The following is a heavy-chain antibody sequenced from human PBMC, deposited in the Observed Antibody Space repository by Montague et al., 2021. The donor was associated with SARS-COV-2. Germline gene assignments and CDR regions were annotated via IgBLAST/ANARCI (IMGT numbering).Heavy chain of an antibody. V-gene: IGHV2-5*02. D-gene: IGHD3-10*01. J-gene: IGHJ4*02. CDR2: IYWDDDK. CDR1: GFSLTTSGVG. CDR3: ARGDLVASDLFDY. Sequence: PALVKPTQTLTLTCTFSGFSLTTSGVGVGWIRQPPGEALEWLALIYWDDDKRYSPSLKSRLTITKDTSKKQVVLTLTNMDPVDTATYYCARGDLVASDLFDYWGQGPRSPSPQ.